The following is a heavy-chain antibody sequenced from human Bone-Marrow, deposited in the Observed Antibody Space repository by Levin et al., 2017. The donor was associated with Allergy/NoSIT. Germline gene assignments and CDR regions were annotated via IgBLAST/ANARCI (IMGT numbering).Heavy chain of an antibody. CDR2: IYESGNT. CDR1: GYSISNGLY. V-gene: IGHV4-38-2*01. CDR3: ATSYNIRSWFDP. J-gene: IGHJ5*02. D-gene: IGHD1-14*01. Sequence: PSETLSLTCGVSGYSISNGLYWGWIRQPPGKGLEWIATIYESGNTYFNPSLKSRVRISTDTSKNQFSLRLTSVTAADTAFYYCATSYNIRSWFDPWGQGTLVIVSS.